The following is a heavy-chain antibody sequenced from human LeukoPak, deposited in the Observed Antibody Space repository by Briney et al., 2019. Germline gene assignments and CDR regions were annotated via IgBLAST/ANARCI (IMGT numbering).Heavy chain of an antibody. CDR1: GFTFSNSR. V-gene: IGHV3-21*04. Sequence: GGSLRLSCAASGFTFSNSRMNWVRQAPGKGLDWVSSISSSSSYIYYADSVKGRFTISRDNAKNSLYLQMNSLRAEDTAVYYCAQDYYDSSGPNYWYFDLWGRGTLVTVSS. CDR2: ISSSSSYI. J-gene: IGHJ2*01. CDR3: AQDYYDSSGPNYWYFDL. D-gene: IGHD3-22*01.